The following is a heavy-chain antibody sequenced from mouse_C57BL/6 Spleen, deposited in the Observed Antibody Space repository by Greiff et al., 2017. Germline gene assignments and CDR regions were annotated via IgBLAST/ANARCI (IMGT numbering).Heavy chain of an antibody. Sequence: EVKLVESGEGLVKPGGSLKLSCAASGFTFSSYAMSWVRQTPEKRLEWVAYISSGGDYIYYADTVKGRFTISRDNARNTLYLQMSSLKSEDTAMYYCTREGHGDYFDYWGQGTTLTVAS. CDR2: ISSGGDYI. CDR3: TREGHGDYFDY. CDR1: GFTFSSYA. V-gene: IGHV5-9-1*02. J-gene: IGHJ2*01. D-gene: IGHD3-3*01.